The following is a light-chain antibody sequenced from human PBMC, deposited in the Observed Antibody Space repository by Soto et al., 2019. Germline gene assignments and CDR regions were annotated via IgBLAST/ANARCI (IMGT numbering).Light chain of an antibody. CDR2: GVS. CDR3: QQYGNSPLT. J-gene: IGKJ4*01. V-gene: IGKV3-20*01. CDR1: QSVRSDY. Sequence: EIVLTQSPDTLSLSPGQRATLSCRASQSVRSDYFAWYQQKPGQAPRFIIFGVSTRATGVPDRFSGSGSGKDFTLTISRLEPEDFALYYCQQYGNSPLTFGGGTKVEIK.